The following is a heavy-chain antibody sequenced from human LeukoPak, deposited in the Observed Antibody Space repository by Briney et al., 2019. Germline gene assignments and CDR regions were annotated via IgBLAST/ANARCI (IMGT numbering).Heavy chain of an antibody. J-gene: IGHJ4*02. CDR2: VSRRSSFI. V-gene: IGHV3-21*01. D-gene: IGHD5-12*01. CDR3: ARVSDAYDYFFDY. CDR1: GFALSSYS. Sequence: GGSLRLSCAASGFALSSYSMNWVRQPPGEGLGWFSSVSRRSSFIFYADSVQGRFTVSRDDAKDSLFLQMNSLRAEDTAVYYCARVSDAYDYFFDYWGQGTLVTVSS.